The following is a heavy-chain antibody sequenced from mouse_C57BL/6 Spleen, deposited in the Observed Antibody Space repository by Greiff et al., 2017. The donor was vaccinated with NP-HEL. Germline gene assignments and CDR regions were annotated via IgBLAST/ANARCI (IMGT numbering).Heavy chain of an antibody. CDR3: ARGGGSSLYYYAMDY. D-gene: IGHD1-1*01. V-gene: IGHV1-55*01. J-gene: IGHJ4*01. CDR2: IYPGSGST. CDR1: GYTFTSYW. Sequence: QVQLQQPGAELVKPGASVKMSCKASGYTFTSYWITWVKQRPGQGLEWIGDIYPGSGSTNYNQKFKDKATLTVDKSSSTAYMQLSSLTSEDSAVYYCARGGGSSLYYYAMDYWGQGTSVTVSS.